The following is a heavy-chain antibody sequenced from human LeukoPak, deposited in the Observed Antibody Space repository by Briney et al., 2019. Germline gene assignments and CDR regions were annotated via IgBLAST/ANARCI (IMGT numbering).Heavy chain of an antibody. CDR3: AQDYTGDPPYFRY. CDR1: GFTFSSFA. J-gene: IGHJ4*02. D-gene: IGHD2-8*02. V-gene: IGHV3-23*01. CDR2: ITSSTGST. Sequence: GGSLRLSCAAFGFTFSSFAMSWVRQAPGGGLEWVSTITSSTGSTSYADSVKGRFTISRDNSKNTLFLQMHSLRAEDTAIYYCAQDYTGDPPYFRYWGQGTLVTVSS.